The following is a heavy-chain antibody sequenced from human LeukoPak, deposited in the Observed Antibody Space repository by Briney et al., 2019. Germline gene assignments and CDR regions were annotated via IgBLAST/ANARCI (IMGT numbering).Heavy chain of an antibody. CDR1: GGSISSGDYY. CDR2: IYYSGST. J-gene: IGHJ6*03. CDR3: ATSPYYYYMDV. Sequence: SSETLSLTCTVSGGSISSGDYYWRWLRQPPGKGLEWIGYIYYSGSTYYNPSLKSRVTISVDTSKNQFSLKLSSVTAADTAVYYCATSPYYYYMDVWGKGTTVTVSS. V-gene: IGHV4-30-4*08.